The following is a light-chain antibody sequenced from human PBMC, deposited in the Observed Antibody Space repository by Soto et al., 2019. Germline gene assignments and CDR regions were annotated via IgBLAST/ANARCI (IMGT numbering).Light chain of an antibody. J-gene: IGKJ5*01. Sequence: DIPMTQSPSTLSASVGDRVTITCRASQSISNWLAWYQQKPGKAPKLVIYKASSLESGVPSRFSGSGSGTEFTLTISSLQPDDFATYYCQQYNTYLITFGQGTRLEIK. CDR2: KAS. V-gene: IGKV1-5*03. CDR3: QQYNTYLIT. CDR1: QSISNW.